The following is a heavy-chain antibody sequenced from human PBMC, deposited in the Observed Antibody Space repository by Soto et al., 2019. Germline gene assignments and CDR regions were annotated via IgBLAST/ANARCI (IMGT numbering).Heavy chain of an antibody. CDR2: IYYSGST. Sequence: SETLSLTCTVSGGSISSYYWSWIRQPPGKGLEWIGYIYYSGSTNYNPSLKSRVTISVDTSKDQFSLKLSSVTAADTAVYYCARERHYYYGMDVWGQGTTVTVSS. J-gene: IGHJ6*02. V-gene: IGHV4-59*01. D-gene: IGHD6-25*01. CDR3: ARERHYYYGMDV. CDR1: GGSISSYY.